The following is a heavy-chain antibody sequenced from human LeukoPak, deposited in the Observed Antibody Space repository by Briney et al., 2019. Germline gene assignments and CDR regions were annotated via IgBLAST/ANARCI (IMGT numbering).Heavy chain of an antibody. CDR2: IGGSGGST. D-gene: IGHD2-15*01. J-gene: IGHJ4*02. CDR3: AKDRLRTQMEDIHQKPIYYFDY. Sequence: GGSLRLSCAASGFTFSSYAMSWVRQAPGKGLEWVSVIGGSGGSTYYADSVKGRFTISRDNSKNTLYLQMSSLRAEDTAVYYCAKDRLRTQMEDIHQKPIYYFDYWGQGTLVTVSS. V-gene: IGHV3-23*01. CDR1: GFTFSSYA.